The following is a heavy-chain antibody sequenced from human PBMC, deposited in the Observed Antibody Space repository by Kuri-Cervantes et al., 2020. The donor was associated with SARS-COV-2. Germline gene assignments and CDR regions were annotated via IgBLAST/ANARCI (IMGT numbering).Heavy chain of an antibody. V-gene: IGHV1-69*01. D-gene: IGHD5-18*01. CDR3: ATDRAIGYSYGWAFDY. J-gene: IGHJ4*02. Sequence: KISCKASGGTFSSYATSWVRQAPGQGLEWMGGIIPIFGIANYAQKFRGRVTITADESTSTAYMELSSLRSEDTAVYYCATDRAIGYSYGWAFDYWGQGTLVTVSS. CDR2: IIPIFGIA. CDR1: GGTFSSYA.